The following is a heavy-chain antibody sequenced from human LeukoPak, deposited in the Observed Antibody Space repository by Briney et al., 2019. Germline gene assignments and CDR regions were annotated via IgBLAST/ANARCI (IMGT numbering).Heavy chain of an antibody. D-gene: IGHD3-22*01. J-gene: IGHJ5*02. CDR3: ARAKYDSSGYYWFDP. Sequence: GASVKVSCKASGYTFTSYGIGWVRQAPGQGLEWMGWISAYNGYTKYAEKLQGRVTMTTDTSTSTAYMEPRSLRSDDTAVYYCARAKYDSSGYYWFDPWGQGTLVTVSS. CDR2: ISAYNGYT. V-gene: IGHV1-18*01. CDR1: GYTFTSYG.